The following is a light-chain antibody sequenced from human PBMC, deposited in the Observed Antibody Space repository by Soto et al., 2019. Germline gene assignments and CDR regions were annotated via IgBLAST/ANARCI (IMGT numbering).Light chain of an antibody. CDR3: QQRANWPLT. CDR1: QRVSTF. J-gene: IGKJ4*01. V-gene: IGKV3-11*01. CDR2: DAS. Sequence: EIVLTQSPCTLSLSPGDRATLSCRASQRVSTFLAWYQQRPGQAPRLLIYDASTRATGIPARFSGSGSGADFTLTITSLEPEDFAVYYCQQRANWPLTFGGGTKVDIK.